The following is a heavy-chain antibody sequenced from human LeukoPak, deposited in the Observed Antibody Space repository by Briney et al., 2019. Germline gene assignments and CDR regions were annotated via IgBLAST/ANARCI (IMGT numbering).Heavy chain of an antibody. D-gene: IGHD1-26*01. CDR1: GFTFDDYA. CDR2: ISWNSGSI. CDR3: AKDASGSYYGGPFDP. J-gene: IGHJ5*02. Sequence: PGGSLRLSCAASGFTFDDYAMHWVRQAPGKGLEWVSGISWNSGSIGYADSVKGRFTISRDNAKNSLYLQMNSLRAEDMALYYCAKDASGSYYGGPFDPWGQGTLVTVSS. V-gene: IGHV3-9*03.